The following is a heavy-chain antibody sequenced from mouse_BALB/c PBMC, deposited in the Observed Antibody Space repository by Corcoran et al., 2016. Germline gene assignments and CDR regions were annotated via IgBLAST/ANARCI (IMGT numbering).Heavy chain of an antibody. CDR3: ARKKAYYGNYVYAMDY. D-gene: IGHD2-10*01. V-gene: IGHV9-1*02. CDR1: GYTFTNYG. CDR2: INTYTGEP. Sequence: QIQLVQSGPELKKPGETVKISCKASGYTFTNYGMNWVKQAPGKGLKWMGWINTYTGEPTYADDFKGRFAFSLETSASTAYLQINNLKNEDMATYFCARKKAYYGNYVYAMDYWGQGTSVTVSS. J-gene: IGHJ4*01.